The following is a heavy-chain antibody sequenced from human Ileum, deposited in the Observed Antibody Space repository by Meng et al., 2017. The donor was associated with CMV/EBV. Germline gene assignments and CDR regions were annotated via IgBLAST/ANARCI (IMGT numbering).Heavy chain of an antibody. V-gene: IGHV4-39*07. Sequence: QMQLQWSGPGLVKPAETLSLTCTAAGDPISSGSHSWAWFRQPPGKRLEWIGSMYFSGIANYNPSLKSRVTISLHATQKQFSLRLTSVTAADSAVYFCARDLTNKWFYYWGQGTLVTVSS. D-gene: IGHD1-26*01. CDR2: MYFSGIA. CDR3: ARDLTNKWFYY. CDR1: GDPISSGSHS. J-gene: IGHJ4*02.